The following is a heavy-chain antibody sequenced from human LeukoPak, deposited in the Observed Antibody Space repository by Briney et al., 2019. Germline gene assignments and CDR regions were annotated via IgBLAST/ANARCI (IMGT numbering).Heavy chain of an antibody. V-gene: IGHV3-7*01. CDR1: GFTFSDYY. Sequence: GGSLRLSCAASGFTFSDYYMSWIRQAPGKGLEWVANIKHDGSENYYVDSVRGRFTISRDNAKSSLYLQMNSLRAEDTAVYYCAREGYYGSGSYSAFDIWGQGTMVTVSS. CDR3: AREGYYGSGSYSAFDI. CDR2: IKHDGSEN. D-gene: IGHD3-10*01. J-gene: IGHJ3*02.